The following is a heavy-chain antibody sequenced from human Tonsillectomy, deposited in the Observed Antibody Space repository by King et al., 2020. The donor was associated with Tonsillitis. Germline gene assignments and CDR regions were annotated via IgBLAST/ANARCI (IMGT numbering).Heavy chain of an antibody. V-gene: IGHV2-5*02. CDR2: IYWDADK. J-gene: IGHJ4*02. CDR3: AHSWGGYDSSAYYPLDY. D-gene: IGHD3-22*01. Sequence: ITLQESGPTLVKPPQTLTLTCTFSGFSLSTSGVAVGWIRQPPGKALEWLALIYWDADKRYSPSLKSRLTITKDTSKNQVVLTMTNMDPVDTATYYCAHSWGGYDSSAYYPLDYWGQGTLVTVSS. CDR1: GFSLSTSGVA.